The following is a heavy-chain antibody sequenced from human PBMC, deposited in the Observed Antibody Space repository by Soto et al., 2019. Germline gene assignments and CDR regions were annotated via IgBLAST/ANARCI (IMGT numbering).Heavy chain of an antibody. CDR3: ARDRFRGPSGVLWSAYYYMDV. V-gene: IGHV6-1*01. J-gene: IGHJ6*03. CDR2: TYFRSRWST. Sequence: SQTLSLTCAISGDSVSSGSAAWNWIRQSPSRGLEWLGRTYFRSRWSTEYAVSVRSRITITADTSKNQFSLQLNSVTPDDTAVYYCARDRFRGPSGVLWSAYYYMDVWGKGTTVTVSS. CDR1: GDSVSSGSAA. D-gene: IGHD3-10*01.